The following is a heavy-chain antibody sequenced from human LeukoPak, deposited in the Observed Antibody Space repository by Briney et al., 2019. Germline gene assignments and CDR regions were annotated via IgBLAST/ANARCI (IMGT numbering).Heavy chain of an antibody. CDR3: ARGLVPAATLYDYYYMDV. J-gene: IGHJ6*03. Sequence: SETLSLTCTVSGGSVSSSSDYWGWIRQPPGTGLGWIGRIYYSGSTYYNPSLKSRVTISVAAAKNHFTLKLSSLTPGARAGYYCARGLVPAATLYDYYYMDVWGKGTTVTISS. CDR1: GGSVSSSSDY. V-gene: IGHV4-39*06. CDR2: IYYSGST. D-gene: IGHD2-2*01.